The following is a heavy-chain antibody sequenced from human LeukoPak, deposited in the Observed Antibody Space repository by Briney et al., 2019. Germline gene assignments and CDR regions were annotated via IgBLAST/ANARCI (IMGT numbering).Heavy chain of an antibody. Sequence: GASVKVSCKASGGTFSSYAMHWVRQAPGKGLEWVAVISYDGSNKYYADSVKGRFTISRDNSKNTLYLQMNSLRAEDTAVYYRARYPSAAIGSYFDYWGQGTLVTVSS. V-gene: IGHV3-30-3*01. CDR2: ISYDGSNK. CDR1: GGTFSSYA. CDR3: ARYPSAAIGSYFDY. D-gene: IGHD2-2*01. J-gene: IGHJ4*02.